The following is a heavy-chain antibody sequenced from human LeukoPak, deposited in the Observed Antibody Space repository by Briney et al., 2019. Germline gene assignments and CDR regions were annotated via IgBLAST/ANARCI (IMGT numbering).Heavy chain of an antibody. CDR1: GFTFSDYY. V-gene: IGHV3-11*04. J-gene: IGHJ6*03. Sequence: GGSLRLSCAASGFTFSDYYMSWIRQAPGEGLEWVSYISSSGSTIYYADSVKGRFTISRDNAKNSLYLQMNSLRAEDTGVYYCARSELGYYFYYMDVWGKGTTVTVSS. CDR3: ARSELGYYFYYMDV. CDR2: ISSSGSTI. D-gene: IGHD7-27*01.